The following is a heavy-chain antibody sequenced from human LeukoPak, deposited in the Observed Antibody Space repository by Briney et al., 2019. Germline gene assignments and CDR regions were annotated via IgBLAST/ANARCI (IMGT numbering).Heavy chain of an antibody. J-gene: IGHJ4*02. CDR1: GGSISSGGHY. Sequence: SETLSLTCTVSGGSISSGGHYWSWIRQHPGKDLEWIGYIYYSGSTYYNPSLTSRVTISVDTSKNQFSLKLSSVTAADTAVYYCARVACSSTSCYTVGFDYWGQGTLVTVSS. D-gene: IGHD2-2*02. V-gene: IGHV4-31*03. CDR2: IYYSGST. CDR3: ARVACSSTSCYTVGFDY.